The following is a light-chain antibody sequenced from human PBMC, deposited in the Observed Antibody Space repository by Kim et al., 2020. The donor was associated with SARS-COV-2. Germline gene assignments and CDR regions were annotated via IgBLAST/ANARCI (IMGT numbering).Light chain of an antibody. Sequence: AIGPTARIKCQADHLRSYYRNWYQHKPVQATVLSIYSKNNRPSGIPDRFYGSSSGNTASLTITGAQAEDEADYYCNSRDSSGNHWVFGGGTQLTVL. CDR1: HLRSYY. CDR2: SKN. CDR3: NSRDSSGNHWV. V-gene: IGLV3-19*01. J-gene: IGLJ3*02.